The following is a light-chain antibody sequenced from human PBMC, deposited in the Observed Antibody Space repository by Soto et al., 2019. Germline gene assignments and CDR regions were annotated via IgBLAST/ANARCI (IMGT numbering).Light chain of an antibody. CDR2: DAS. CDR1: QDITNY. V-gene: IGKV1-33*01. J-gene: IGKJ4*01. CDR3: QHYDNFPIT. Sequence: DIQMTQSPSSLSASVGDRVTITCQASQDITNYLNWYQQKSGKAPKLLIYDASNLETGVPSRFSESGSGTDFTFTISSLQPEDIATYYCQHYDNFPITFGGGTKVEIK.